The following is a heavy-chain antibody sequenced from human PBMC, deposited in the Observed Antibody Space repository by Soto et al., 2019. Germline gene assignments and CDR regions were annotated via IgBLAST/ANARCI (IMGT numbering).Heavy chain of an antibody. CDR3: ARYGTGGCSGGSCYSTGYYYYGMDV. J-gene: IGHJ6*02. CDR2: INPNSGGT. D-gene: IGHD2-15*01. Sequence: RASVKVSCKASGYTFTGYYMHWVRQAPGQGLEWMGWINPNSGGTNYAQKFQGWVTMTRDTSISTAYMELSRLRSDDTAVYYCARYGTGGCSGGSCYSTGYYYYGMDVWGQGTTVTVSS. CDR1: GYTFTGYY. V-gene: IGHV1-2*04.